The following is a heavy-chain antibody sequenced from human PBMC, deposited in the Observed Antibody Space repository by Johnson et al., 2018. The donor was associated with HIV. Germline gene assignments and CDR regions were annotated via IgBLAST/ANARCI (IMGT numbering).Heavy chain of an antibody. D-gene: IGHD3-22*01. CDR1: GFSFSSYT. Sequence: VQLVESGGGVVQPGRSLRLSCVASGFSFSSYTMHWVRQAPGKGLEWVSGINWNGGSTGYAAAVKGRFTISRDNAKNSLDLQMNSLRAEDTALYYCAKAGDSSGRDAFDIWGQGTMVTVSS. V-gene: IGHV3-20*04. CDR2: INWNGGST. CDR3: AKAGDSSGRDAFDI. J-gene: IGHJ3*02.